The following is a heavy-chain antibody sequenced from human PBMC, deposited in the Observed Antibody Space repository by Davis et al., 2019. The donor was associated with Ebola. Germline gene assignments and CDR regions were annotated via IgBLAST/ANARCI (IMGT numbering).Heavy chain of an antibody. J-gene: IGHJ6*02. Sequence: GESLKISCAASGFTFDGYTMHWVRQAPGKGLEWVSLISWDGGSTYYADSVKGRFTISRDNSKNSLYLQMNSLRTEDTALYYCAKETRGSCYQGLCYYYYYGMDVWGQGTTVTVSS. V-gene: IGHV3-43*01. D-gene: IGHD2-15*01. CDR3: AKETRGSCYQGLCYYYYYGMDV. CDR1: GFTFDGYT. CDR2: ISWDGGST.